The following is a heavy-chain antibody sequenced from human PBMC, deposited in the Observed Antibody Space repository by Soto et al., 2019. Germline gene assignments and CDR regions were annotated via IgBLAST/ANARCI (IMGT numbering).Heavy chain of an antibody. Sequence: EVQVVESGGGLVKPGGSLRLSCTASGFTFDTYTMNWLRQAPERGLEWVSSISATTTYKYYAASVEGRFTISRHNAKNSLYLQTNSLGAEDTAVYYCASGSASKSGHLWYFILWGRGTLVTVSS. V-gene: IGHV3-21*01. CDR1: GFTFDTYT. D-gene: IGHD2-8*02. CDR2: ISATTTYK. J-gene: IGHJ2*01. CDR3: ASGSASKSGHLWYFIL.